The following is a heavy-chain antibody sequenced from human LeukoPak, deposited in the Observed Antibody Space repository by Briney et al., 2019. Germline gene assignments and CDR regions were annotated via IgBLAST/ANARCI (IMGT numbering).Heavy chain of an antibody. J-gene: IGHJ4*02. CDR2: ISVYNGNT. Sequence: ASVKVSCKASGYTFTSYGISWVRQAPGQGLEWMGWISVYNGNTNYAQKLQGRVTMTTDTSTSTAYMELRSLRSDDTAAYYCARVSYGSRLGYFDYWGQGTLVTVSS. D-gene: IGHD3-10*01. CDR1: GYTFTSYG. CDR3: ARVSYGSRLGYFDY. V-gene: IGHV1-18*01.